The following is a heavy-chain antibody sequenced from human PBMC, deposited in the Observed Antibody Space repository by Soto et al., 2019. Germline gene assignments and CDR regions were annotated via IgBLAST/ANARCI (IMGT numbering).Heavy chain of an antibody. CDR3: AHSGYYDSSGHPNTDAFDI. CDR1: GFSLSTIGVG. J-gene: IGHJ3*02. CDR2: IYWDDDK. D-gene: IGHD3-22*01. V-gene: IGHV2-5*02. Sequence: SGATLVNPTQPLTLTCTFSGFSLSTIGVGVGWIRQPPGKALEWLALIYWDDDKRYSPSLKSRLTITKDTSKNQVVLTMTNMDHVDTATYYCAHSGYYDSSGHPNTDAFDIWGQGTMVSLS.